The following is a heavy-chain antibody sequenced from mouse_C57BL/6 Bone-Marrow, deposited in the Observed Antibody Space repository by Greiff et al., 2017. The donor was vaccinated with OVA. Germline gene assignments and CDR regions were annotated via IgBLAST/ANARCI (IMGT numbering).Heavy chain of an antibody. D-gene: IGHD1-1*01. J-gene: IGHJ1*03. Sequence: QVQLQQSGPELVKPGASVKISCKASGYTFTDYYINWVKQRPGQGLEWIGWIFPGSGSTYYNEKFKGKATLTVDKSSSTAYMLLSSLTSEDSAVYFCARSAIYYYGSSHWYFDVWGTGTTVTVSS. V-gene: IGHV1-75*01. CDR1: GYTFTDYY. CDR3: ARSAIYYYGSSHWYFDV. CDR2: IFPGSGST.